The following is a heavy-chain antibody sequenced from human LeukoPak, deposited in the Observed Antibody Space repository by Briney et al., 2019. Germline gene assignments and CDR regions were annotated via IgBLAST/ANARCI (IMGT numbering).Heavy chain of an antibody. V-gene: IGHV3-30-3*01. CDR1: GFTFSSYA. Sequence: GGSLRLSCAASGFTFSSYAMHWVRQAPGKGLEWVAVISYDGSNKYYADSVKGRFTISRDNSKNTLYLQMNSLRAEDTAVYYCASGSRDGYSWYYWGQGTLVTVSS. D-gene: IGHD4-4*01. CDR2: ISYDGSNK. J-gene: IGHJ4*02. CDR3: ASGSRDGYSWYY.